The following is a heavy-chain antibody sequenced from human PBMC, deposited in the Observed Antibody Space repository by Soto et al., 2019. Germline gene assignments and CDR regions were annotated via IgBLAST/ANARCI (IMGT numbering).Heavy chain of an antibody. CDR2: ISGSGGST. V-gene: IGHV3-23*01. CDR1: GFTFSSYA. J-gene: IGHJ6*02. CDR3: AKNLPALPEVYSYGMDV. Sequence: GGSLRLSCAASGFTFSSYAMSWVRQAPGKGLEWVSAISGSGGSTYYADSVKGRFTISRDNSKNTLYLQMNSLGAEDTAVYYCAKNLPALPEVYSYGMDVWGQGTTVTVSS. D-gene: IGHD2-21*01.